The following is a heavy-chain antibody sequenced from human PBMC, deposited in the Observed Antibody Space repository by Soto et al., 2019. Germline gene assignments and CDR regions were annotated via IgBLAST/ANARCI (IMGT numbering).Heavy chain of an antibody. Sequence: QVQLVESGGGEVQPGRSLTLSCAASGFTFSTYGMHWVRQTPGKGLEWGAVISYDGTNKFYSDSVKGRLTISRDNFKNTLTLQMNSLRADDTAVYSCAKDLQSYGDYDYYCYGMDVWGLGTRVTVSS. CDR3: AKDLQSYGDYDYYCYGMDV. D-gene: IGHD4-17*01. CDR2: ISYDGTNK. CDR1: GFTFSTYG. J-gene: IGHJ6*02. V-gene: IGHV3-30*18.